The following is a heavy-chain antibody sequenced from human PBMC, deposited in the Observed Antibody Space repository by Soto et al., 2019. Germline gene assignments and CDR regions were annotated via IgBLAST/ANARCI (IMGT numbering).Heavy chain of an antibody. CDR2: IIPILGIA. CDR3: ARELDDYGGNGGWFDP. Sequence: QVQLVQSGAEVKKPGSSVKVSCKASGGTFSSYTISWVRQAPGQGLEWMGRIIPILGIANYAQKFQGRVXPXXXXGNXAPKFQGRVTITXDKXTXTAYMALSSLRSEDTAVYYCARELDDYGGNGGWFDPWGQGTLVTVSS. V-gene: IGHV1-69*08. CDR1: GGTFSSYT. J-gene: IGHJ5*02. D-gene: IGHD4-17*01.